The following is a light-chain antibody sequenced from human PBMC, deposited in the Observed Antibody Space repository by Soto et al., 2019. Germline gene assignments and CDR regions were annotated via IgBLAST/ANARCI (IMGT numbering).Light chain of an antibody. Sequence: DIPMTQSPSSLSAFVGDRVTITCRASQSISSYLNWYQQKPGKAPKLLIYAASSLQSGVPSRFSGSGSGTDFTLTISSLQPEDFATYYCQQSYSTPRTFGQGTKVEIK. CDR3: QQSYSTPRT. CDR2: AAS. CDR1: QSISSY. J-gene: IGKJ1*01. V-gene: IGKV1-39*01.